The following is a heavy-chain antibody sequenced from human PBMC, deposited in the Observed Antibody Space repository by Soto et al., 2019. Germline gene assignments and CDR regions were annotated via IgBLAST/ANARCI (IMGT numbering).Heavy chain of an antibody. Sequence: ASVKVSCKASGYTFTSYGISWVRQAPGQGLEWMGWISAYNGNTNYAQKLQGRVTMTTDTSTSTAYMELRSLRSDDTAVYYCAREAVAGTKYYYYMDVWGKGTTVTVSS. J-gene: IGHJ6*03. CDR2: ISAYNGNT. D-gene: IGHD6-19*01. V-gene: IGHV1-18*01. CDR1: GYTFTSYG. CDR3: AREAVAGTKYYYYMDV.